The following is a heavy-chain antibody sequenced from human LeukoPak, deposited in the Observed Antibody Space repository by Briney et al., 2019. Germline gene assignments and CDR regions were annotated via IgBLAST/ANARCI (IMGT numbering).Heavy chain of an antibody. Sequence: GASAKVSCKASGYTFTSYDINWVRQATGQGLEWMGWMNPNSGNTGYAQKFQGRVTMTRNTSISTAYMELSSLRSEDTAVYYCARGRGYYYDSSGYDNWFDPWGQGTLVTVSS. D-gene: IGHD3-22*01. CDR3: ARGRGYYYDSSGYDNWFDP. J-gene: IGHJ5*02. CDR1: GYTFTSYD. V-gene: IGHV1-8*01. CDR2: MNPNSGNT.